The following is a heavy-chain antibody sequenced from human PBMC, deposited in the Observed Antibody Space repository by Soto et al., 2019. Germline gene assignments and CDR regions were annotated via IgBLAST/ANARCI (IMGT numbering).Heavy chain of an antibody. V-gene: IGHV3-15*01. CDR1: AFTFTNAW. CDR3: TTEGRD. Sequence: EVQLVESGGGLVKPGGSLTLSCAASAFTFTNAWMSWVRQTPGKGLEWVGRIRSKTDGGTADYIAPVQGRFIISRDDYKNTVSLQMNSLKTEDTAVYYCTTEGRDWGQGTLGTVS. CDR2: IRSKTDGGTA. J-gene: IGHJ4*02.